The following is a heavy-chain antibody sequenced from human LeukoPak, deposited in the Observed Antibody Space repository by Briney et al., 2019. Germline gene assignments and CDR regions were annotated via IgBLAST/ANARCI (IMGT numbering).Heavy chain of an antibody. D-gene: IGHD3-3*01. CDR2: IYTSGST. CDR1: GGSISSYY. V-gene: IGHV4-4*07. Sequence: SETLSLTCTVSGGSISSYYWSWIRQPAGKGLEWTGRIYTSGSTNFNPSLKSRVTMSVDTSKNQFSLKLSSVTAADTAVYYCASYDFWSGFFDYWGQGTLVTVSS. CDR3: ASYDFWSGFFDY. J-gene: IGHJ4*02.